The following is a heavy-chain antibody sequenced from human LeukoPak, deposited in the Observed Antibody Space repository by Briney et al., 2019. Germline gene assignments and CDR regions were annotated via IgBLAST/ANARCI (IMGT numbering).Heavy chain of an antibody. CDR2: MNPRSGNT. CDR3: ARDWSPRIAVAWNWFDP. CDR1: GDAFTTYD. Sequence: GASVKVTCKASGDAFTTYDIHWVRQATGQGLEWMGWMNPRSGNTGYAQKFQGRVTMTRDTSISTAYMELRSLTSDDTAVYYCARDWSPRIAVAWNWFDPWGQGTLVTVSS. J-gene: IGHJ5*02. D-gene: IGHD6-19*01. V-gene: IGHV1-8*01.